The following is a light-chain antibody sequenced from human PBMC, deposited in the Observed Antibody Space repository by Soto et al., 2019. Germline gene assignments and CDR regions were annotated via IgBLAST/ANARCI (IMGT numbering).Light chain of an antibody. CDR2: EVS. CDR1: SSDVGGYNY. CDR3: SSYTSSSTSRV. V-gene: IGLV2-14*01. Sequence: QLALTQPASVSGSPGQSITISCTGTSSDVGGYNYVSWYQQHPGKAPKLMIYEVSNRPSGVSNRFSGSKSGNTASLTISGLQAEDEADYYCSSYTSSSTSRVFGTGTKVTVL. J-gene: IGLJ1*01.